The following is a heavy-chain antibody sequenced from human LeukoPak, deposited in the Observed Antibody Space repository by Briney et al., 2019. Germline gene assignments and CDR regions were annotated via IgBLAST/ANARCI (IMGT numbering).Heavy chain of an antibody. Sequence: PGGSLRLSCAASGFTFSNYGMHWVRQAPGKGLEWVAVIYYDGSSKYYADSVKGRFTISRDNSKNTLYLQMNSLRAEDTAVYYCARGSSRAASKRFGMDVWGQGTTVTVSS. CDR1: GFTFSNYG. V-gene: IGHV3-33*01. J-gene: IGHJ6*02. CDR3: ARGSSRAASKRFGMDV. CDR2: IYYDGSSK. D-gene: IGHD6-6*01.